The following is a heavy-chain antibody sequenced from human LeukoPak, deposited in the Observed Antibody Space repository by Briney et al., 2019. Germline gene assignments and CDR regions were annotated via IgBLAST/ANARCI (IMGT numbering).Heavy chain of an antibody. CDR3: ATHTIFGVVTYASLI. CDR2: FDPEDGET. Sequence: ASVKVSCKVSGYTGIESSMHWVRQTPGKGLEWLGGFDPEDGETKYAQKFQGRVTITEDTSTDTTYMELSSLTSEDTAVYYCATHTIFGVVTYASLIWGRGTLVTVSS. CDR1: GYTGIESS. D-gene: IGHD3-3*01. V-gene: IGHV1-24*01. J-gene: IGHJ3*02.